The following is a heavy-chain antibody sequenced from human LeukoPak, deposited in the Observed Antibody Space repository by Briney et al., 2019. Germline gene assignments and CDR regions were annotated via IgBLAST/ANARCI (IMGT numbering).Heavy chain of an antibody. Sequence: SETLSLTCAVYGGSFSGYYWSWIRQPPGKGLEWIGEINHSGSTNYNPSLKSRVTISVDTSKNQFSLKLSSVTAADTAVYYCARGLRVGPLLGGDSSGYYYFDYWGQGTLVTVSS. CDR2: INHSGST. CDR1: GGSFSGYY. J-gene: IGHJ4*02. D-gene: IGHD3-22*01. V-gene: IGHV4-34*01. CDR3: ARGLRVGPLLGGDSSGYYYFDY.